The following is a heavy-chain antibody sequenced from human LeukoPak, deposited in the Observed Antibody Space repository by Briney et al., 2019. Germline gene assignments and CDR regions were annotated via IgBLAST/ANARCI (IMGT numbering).Heavy chain of an antibody. CDR2: INPNSGGT. Sequence: ASVKVSCKASGYTFTGYYMHWVRQAPGQGLEWMGWINPNSGGTNYAQKFQGRVTMTRDTSISTAYMELSKLRSDDTAVYYCAIVDIVVVPAAIGDWHFDLWGRGTLVTVSS. V-gene: IGHV1-2*02. J-gene: IGHJ2*01. D-gene: IGHD2-2*02. CDR1: GYTFTGYY. CDR3: AIVDIVVVPAAIGDWHFDL.